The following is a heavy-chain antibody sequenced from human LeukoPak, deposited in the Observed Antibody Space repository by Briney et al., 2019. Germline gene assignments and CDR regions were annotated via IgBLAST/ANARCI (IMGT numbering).Heavy chain of an antibody. J-gene: IGHJ5*02. CDR2: IYYSGST. D-gene: IGHD2/OR15-2a*01. CDR1: GGSISSHY. V-gene: IGHV4-59*11. Sequence: SVTLSLTCTVSGGSISSHYWSWIRQPPGKGLEWIGYIYYSGSTNYNPSLKSRVTISVDTSKNQFSLKLSSVTAADTAVYYCARVRTFRWFDPWGQGTLVTVSS. CDR3: ARVRTFRWFDP.